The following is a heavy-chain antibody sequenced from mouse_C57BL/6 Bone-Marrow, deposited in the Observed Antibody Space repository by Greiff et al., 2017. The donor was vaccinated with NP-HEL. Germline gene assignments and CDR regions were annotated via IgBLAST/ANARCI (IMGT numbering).Heavy chain of an antibody. CDR2: IDPETGGT. CDR1: GYTFTDYE. D-gene: IGHD2-10*01. V-gene: IGHV1-15*01. Sequence: VQLQQSGAVLVRPGASVTLSCKASGYTFTDYEMHWVKQTPVQGLEWIGAIDPETGGTAYNQKFKGKAILTADKSSSTAYMELRSLTSEDSAVYYCTSYYDSSWFAYWGQGTLVTVSA. CDR3: TSYYDSSWFAY. J-gene: IGHJ3*01.